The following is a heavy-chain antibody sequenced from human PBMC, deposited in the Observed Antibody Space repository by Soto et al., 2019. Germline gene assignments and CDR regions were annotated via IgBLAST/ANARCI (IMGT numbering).Heavy chain of an antibody. CDR1: GYTFTSYG. CDR2: ISAYNGNT. V-gene: IGHV1-18*01. CDR3: ARRLDIYGKVDP. J-gene: IGHJ5*02. Sequence: QVQLVQSGTEVKKPGASVKVSCKASGYTFTSYGISWVRQDPGQGPEWMGWISAYNGNTDYAQKLQGRVTMTTDTSTSTAYMELRSLRSDDTAVYYCARRLDIYGKVDPWGQGTLVTVSS. D-gene: IGHD5-18*01.